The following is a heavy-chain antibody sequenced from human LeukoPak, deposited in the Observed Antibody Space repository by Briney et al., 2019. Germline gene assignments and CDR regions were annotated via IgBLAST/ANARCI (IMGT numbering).Heavy chain of an antibody. CDR1: GFTFSDYA. D-gene: IGHD3-22*01. J-gene: IGHJ4*02. V-gene: IGHV3-64*02. CDR2: ISYNGNGK. CDR3: AKAPGISGLLEY. Sequence: GGSLRLSCAASGFTFSDYAMHWVRQAPGKELKYVSAISYNGNGKHYADSVKGRFTISRDNSQSTLNLQMDNLRAEDTAVYYCAKAPGISGLLEYWGQGTLVTVSS.